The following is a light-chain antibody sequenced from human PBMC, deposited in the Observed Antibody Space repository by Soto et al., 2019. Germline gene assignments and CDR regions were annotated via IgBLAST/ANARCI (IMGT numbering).Light chain of an antibody. CDR1: QTVRNNY. CDR2: DAS. J-gene: IGKJ4*01. V-gene: IGKV3-20*01. CDR3: QQFSSYPLT. Sequence: EFGLTQSPGTLSLSPGERATLSCRASQTVRNNYLAWYQQKPGQAPRLLIYDASSRATGIPERFSGRGSGTDFTLTISRLEPEDFAVYYCQQFSSYPLTFGGRTKVEIK.